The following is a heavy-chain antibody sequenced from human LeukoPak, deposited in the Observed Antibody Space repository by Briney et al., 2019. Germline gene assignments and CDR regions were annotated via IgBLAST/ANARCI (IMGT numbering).Heavy chain of an antibody. V-gene: IGHV3-23*01. CDR1: GFTFSSYA. J-gene: IGHJ4*02. Sequence: GGSLRLSCAASGFTFSSYAMSWVRQAPGRGLEWVSAISGSGGSTYYADSVKGRFTISRDNSKNTLYLQMNGLRAEDTAVYYCAKVMSVGNYYDSDGYYYSSFDYWGQGTLATVSS. CDR3: AKVMSVGNYYDSDGYYYSSFDY. CDR2: ISGSGGST. D-gene: IGHD3-22*01.